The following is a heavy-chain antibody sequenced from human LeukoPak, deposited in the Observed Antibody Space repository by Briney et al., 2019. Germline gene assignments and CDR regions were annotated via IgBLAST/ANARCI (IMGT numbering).Heavy chain of an antibody. CDR1: GYTFTSYG. V-gene: IGHV1-18*04. D-gene: IGHD2-2*01. Sequence: ASVKVSCKASGYTFTSYGISWVRQAPGQGLEWMGWISAYNGNTNYAQKLQGRVTMTTDTSTSTAYMELRSLRSDDTAVYYCARERGRGYCSSTSCYWDYYYGMDVWGKETTVTVSS. CDR3: ARERGRGYCSSTSCYWDYYYGMDV. CDR2: ISAYNGNT. J-gene: IGHJ6*04.